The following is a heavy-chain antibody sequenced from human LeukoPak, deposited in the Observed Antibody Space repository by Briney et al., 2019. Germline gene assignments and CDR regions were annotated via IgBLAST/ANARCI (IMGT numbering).Heavy chain of an antibody. CDR2: IKQDGSEK. J-gene: IGHJ5*02. D-gene: IGHD2-2*01. V-gene: IGHV3-7*01. CDR3: ARDDCSSISCYHNWFDP. CDR1: GFIFSNYW. Sequence: GGSLRLSCAASGFIFSNYWMSWARQAPGKGLEWVANIKQDGSEKNYVDSVKGRFTISRDNAKNSLYPQMNSLRTEDTAVYYCARDDCSSISCYHNWFDPWGQGTLVTVSS.